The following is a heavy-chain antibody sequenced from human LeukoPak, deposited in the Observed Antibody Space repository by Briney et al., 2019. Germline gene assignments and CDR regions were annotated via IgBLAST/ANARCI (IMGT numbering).Heavy chain of an antibody. CDR2: IYYSGNT. CDR3: ARGMRGGSSGWFDF. Sequence: SETLSLTCTVSGGSISSYYWTWIRQPPGKGLEWIGYIYYSGNTNYNPSLKSRVTISVDTSKNRFSLKLSSVTAADTAVYYCARGMRGGSSGWFDFWGQGTLVTVSS. V-gene: IGHV4-59*01. D-gene: IGHD6-19*01. J-gene: IGHJ4*02. CDR1: GGSISSYY.